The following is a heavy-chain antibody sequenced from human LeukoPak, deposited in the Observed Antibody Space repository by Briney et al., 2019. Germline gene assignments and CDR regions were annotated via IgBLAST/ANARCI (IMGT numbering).Heavy chain of an antibody. J-gene: IGHJ4*02. CDR3: ARDISA. CDR1: GFTFSGYS. Sequence: PGGFLRLSCAGSGFTFSGYSMNWVRQAPGKGLEWVSFISSSGSDIYYADSVKGRFTISRDNAKNSLYLQMNSLRAEDTAVYYCARDISAWGQGTLVTVSS. CDR2: ISSSGSDI. V-gene: IGHV3-48*01.